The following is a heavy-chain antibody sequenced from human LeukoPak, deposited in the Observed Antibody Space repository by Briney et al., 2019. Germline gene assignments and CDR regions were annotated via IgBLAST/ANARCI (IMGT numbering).Heavy chain of an antibody. Sequence: ASVKVSCKASGYTFSTYGISWVRQAPGQGLEWMGWISAYTGNTNYAQNVQGRVTMTTDTSTSTAYLELRSLRSDDTAVYYCARDCGNCGGAPDDTFDIWGQGTMATVSS. CDR1: GYTFSTYG. D-gene: IGHD2-21*01. CDR3: ARDCGNCGGAPDDTFDI. V-gene: IGHV1-18*01. J-gene: IGHJ3*02. CDR2: ISAYTGNT.